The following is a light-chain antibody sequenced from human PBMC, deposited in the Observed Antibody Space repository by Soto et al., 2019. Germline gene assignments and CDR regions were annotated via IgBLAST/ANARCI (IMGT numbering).Light chain of an antibody. CDR2: WAS. CDR3: QQYHSAHRT. CDR1: QSVLYSSNNKNY. Sequence: DIVMTQSPDSLAVSLGERATINCKSSQSVLYSSNNKNYLAWYQQKPGQPPKLLIYWASTRESGVPDRFSGSGSGTDFTLTISSLQAEDVAVYYCQQYHSAHRTFGQGTKVEIK. V-gene: IGKV4-1*01. J-gene: IGKJ1*01.